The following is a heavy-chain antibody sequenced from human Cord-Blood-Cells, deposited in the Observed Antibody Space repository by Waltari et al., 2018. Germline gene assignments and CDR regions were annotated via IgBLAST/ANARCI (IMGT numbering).Heavy chain of an antibody. CDR1: GFTVSSNY. V-gene: IGHV3-53*02. CDR3: ARGGGSSWYYYYGMDV. Sequence: EVQLVETGGGLIQPGGSLRLSCAASGFTVSSNYMSWVRQVPGTGLEWVSVVYSVGRICYADSVEGRFSSSIENSKNTLYLHRNSLRAEDTAVYYCARGGGSSWYYYYGMDVWGQGTTVTVSS. CDR2: VYSVGRI. D-gene: IGHD6-13*01. J-gene: IGHJ6*02.